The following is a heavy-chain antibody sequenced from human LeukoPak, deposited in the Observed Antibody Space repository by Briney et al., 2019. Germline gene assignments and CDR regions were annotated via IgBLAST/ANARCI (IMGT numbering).Heavy chain of an antibody. D-gene: IGHD2/OR15-2a*01. V-gene: IGHV4-39*01. CDR2: IYYTGVT. CDR1: GDSVRSSAYY. J-gene: IGHJ5*02. CDR3: VRHGGTSSLISYSWFDP. Sequence: SETLSLTRTVSGDSVRSSAYYWGWIRQPPGKGLDWIASIYYTGVTYFHPSLGSRVSISLDTSNNQFSLQLTSVTAADTAVYYCVRHGGTSSLISYSWFDPWGQGILVTVPS.